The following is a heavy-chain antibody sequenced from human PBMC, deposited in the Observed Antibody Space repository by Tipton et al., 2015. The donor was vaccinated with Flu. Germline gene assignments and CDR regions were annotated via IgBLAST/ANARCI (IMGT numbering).Heavy chain of an antibody. CDR2: INHSGST. CDR3: ARGKRDPSLFARPGAFDI. Sequence: GLVKPSETLSLTCAVYGGSFSGYYWSWIRQPPGKGLEWIGEINHSGSTNYNPSLKSRVTISVDTPKNQFSLKLSSVTAADTAVYYCARGKRDPSLFARPGAFDIWGQGTMVTVSS. V-gene: IGHV4-34*01. D-gene: IGHD3-3*01. CDR1: GGSFSGYY. J-gene: IGHJ3*02.